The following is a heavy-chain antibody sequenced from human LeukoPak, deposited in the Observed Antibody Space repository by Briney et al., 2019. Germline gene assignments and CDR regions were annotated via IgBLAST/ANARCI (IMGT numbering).Heavy chain of an antibody. Sequence: GGSLRLSCAASGFTFSSYSMNWVRQAPGKGLEWVAFIRYDGSSKYYTDSVKGRFTISRDNSKNTLYLQMNSLRAEDTAVYYCAKGRGWEASYYYYYMDVWGKGTTVTISS. CDR2: IRYDGSSK. CDR3: AKGRGWEASYYYYYMDV. V-gene: IGHV3-30*02. J-gene: IGHJ6*03. D-gene: IGHD1-26*01. CDR1: GFTFSSYS.